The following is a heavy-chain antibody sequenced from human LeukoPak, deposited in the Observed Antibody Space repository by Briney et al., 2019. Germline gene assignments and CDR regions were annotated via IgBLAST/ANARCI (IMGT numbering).Heavy chain of an antibody. CDR3: ARDLEMATNFY. Sequence: GGSLRLSCAASGFTVSSNYMSWVRQAPGKGLEWVSVIYSGGSTYYADSMKGRFTISRDNSKNTLYLQMNSLRAEDTAVYYCARDLEMATNFYWGQGTLVTVSS. CDR2: IYSGGST. D-gene: IGHD5-24*01. J-gene: IGHJ4*02. V-gene: IGHV3-66*01. CDR1: GFTVSSNY.